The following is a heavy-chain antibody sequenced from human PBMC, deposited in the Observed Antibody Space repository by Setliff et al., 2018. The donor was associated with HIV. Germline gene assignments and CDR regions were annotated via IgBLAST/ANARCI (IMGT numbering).Heavy chain of an antibody. CDR3: ATLARFAPDY. CDR2: IWIDGNRK. Sequence: GGSLRLSCAASGFPFSSYEMNWVRQAPGKGLEWVALIWIDGNRKEYADSVKGRFTISRDNSKNTVYLQMSTLRAEDTAIYSCATLARFAPDYWSQGTQVTVSS. CDR1: GFPFSSYE. V-gene: IGHV3-33*08. J-gene: IGHJ4*02.